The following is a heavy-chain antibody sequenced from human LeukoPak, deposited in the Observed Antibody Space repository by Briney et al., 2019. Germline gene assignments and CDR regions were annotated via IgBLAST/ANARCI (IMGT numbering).Heavy chain of an antibody. V-gene: IGHV3-21*01. CDR2: ISSTGDNI. D-gene: IGHD1-26*01. Sequence: PGGSLRLSCAASGFAFRTCTMNWVRQAPGKGLEWVSFISSTGDNIYYADSVKGRFTINRDNARNSLYLQMNSLGDEDTAVYYCARGVGATFFDYWGQGTLVTVSS. CDR1: GFAFRTCT. J-gene: IGHJ4*02. CDR3: ARGVGATFFDY.